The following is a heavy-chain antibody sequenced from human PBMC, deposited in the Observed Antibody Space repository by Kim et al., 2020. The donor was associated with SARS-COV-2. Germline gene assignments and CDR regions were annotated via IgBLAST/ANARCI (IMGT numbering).Heavy chain of an antibody. CDR3: ATGFRADYYYYYGMDV. CDR1: GYTLTELS. D-gene: IGHD3-10*01. CDR2: FDPEDGET. Sequence: ASVKVSCKVSGYTLTELSMHWVRQAPGKGLEWMGGFDPEDGETIYAQKFQGRVTMTEDTSTDTAYMELSSLRSEDTAVYYCATGFRADYYYYYGMDVWGQGTTVTVSS. V-gene: IGHV1-24*01. J-gene: IGHJ6*02.